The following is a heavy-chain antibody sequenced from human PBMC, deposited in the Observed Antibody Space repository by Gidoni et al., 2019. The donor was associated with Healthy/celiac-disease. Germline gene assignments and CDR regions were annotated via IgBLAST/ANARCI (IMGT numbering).Heavy chain of an antibody. CDR2: IIPIFGTA. Sequence: QVQLVQSGAEVKKPGSSVKVSCKASGGTFSSYAISWVRQAPGQGLEGMGGIIPIFGTANYEQKFQGRVTITADKSTSTAYMELSSLRSEDTAVYYCARATGGGYCSSTSCYAGRGFDYWGQGTLVTVSS. CDR1: GGTFSSYA. J-gene: IGHJ4*02. V-gene: IGHV1-69*06. CDR3: ARATGGGYCSSTSCYAGRGFDY. D-gene: IGHD2-2*01.